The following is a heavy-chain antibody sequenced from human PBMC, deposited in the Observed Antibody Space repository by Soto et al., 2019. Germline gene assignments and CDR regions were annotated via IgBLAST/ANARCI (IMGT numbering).Heavy chain of an antibody. D-gene: IGHD4-17*01. CDR3: ARAIPYGDQWDY. V-gene: IGHV3-33*01. CDR1: GFTFSSYG. Sequence: GGFLRLSCAASGFTFSSYGMHWVRQAPGKGLEWVAVIWYDGSNKYYADSVKGRFTISRDNSKNTLYLQMNSLRAEDTAVYYCARAIPYGDQWDYWGQGTLVTVSS. J-gene: IGHJ4*02. CDR2: IWYDGSNK.